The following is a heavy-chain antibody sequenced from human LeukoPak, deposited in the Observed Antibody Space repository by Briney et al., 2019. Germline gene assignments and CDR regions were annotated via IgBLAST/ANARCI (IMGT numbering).Heavy chain of an antibody. CDR3: ARDRLGATGHWRIDV. CDR2: IQYSGST. J-gene: IGHJ2*01. Sequence: PSETLSLTCTVSGGSISSHYWSWIRQPPGKGLEWIGYIQYSGSTNYNPSLKSRVTISVDTSKNQFSLKLSSVTAADTAVYYCARDRLGATGHWRIDVWGRGTLVTVSS. V-gene: IGHV4-59*11. CDR1: GGSISSHY. D-gene: IGHD1-26*01.